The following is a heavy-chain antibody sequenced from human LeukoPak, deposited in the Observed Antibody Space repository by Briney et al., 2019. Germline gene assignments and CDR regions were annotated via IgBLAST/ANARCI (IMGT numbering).Heavy chain of an antibody. CDR2: INHSGST. CDR1: GGSFSGYY. J-gene: IGHJ4*01. Sequence: SETLSLICAVYGGSFSGYYWSWIRQPPGKGLEWIGEINHSGSTNYNPSLKSRVTISVDTSKNQFSLKLSSVTAADTAVYYCAKHEYGDLKDFDYWGHGTLVTVSS. CDR3: AKHEYGDLKDFDY. V-gene: IGHV4-34*01. D-gene: IGHD4-17*01.